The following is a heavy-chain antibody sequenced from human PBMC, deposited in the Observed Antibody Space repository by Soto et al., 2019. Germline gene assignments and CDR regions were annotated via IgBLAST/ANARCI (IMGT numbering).Heavy chain of an antibody. Sequence: GGSLRLSCAASGFTFSSYWMHWVRQAPGKGLVWVSRINSDGSSTSYADSVKGRFTISRDNAKNTLYLQMNSLRAEDTAVYYCARDEYNSYGSYYYYYGMDVWGQGTTVTVSS. CDR1: GFTFSSYW. D-gene: IGHD5-18*01. CDR2: INSDGSST. CDR3: ARDEYNSYGSYYYYYGMDV. V-gene: IGHV3-74*01. J-gene: IGHJ6*02.